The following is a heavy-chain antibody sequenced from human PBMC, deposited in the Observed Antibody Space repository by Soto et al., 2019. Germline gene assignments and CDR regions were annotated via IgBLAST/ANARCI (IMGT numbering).Heavy chain of an antibody. CDR2: MNPNTGNT. D-gene: IGHD3-9*01. CDR3: ARGQLATLTDF. Sequence: AASVKVSCKASGYTFTDFDINWVRQATGQGLEWMGWMNPNTGNTRYAQRFQGRLIMTRDTSISTAYMELGSLNSEDTAVYYCARGQLATLTDFWGQGTLVTVS. CDR1: GYTFTDFD. J-gene: IGHJ4*02. V-gene: IGHV1-8*02.